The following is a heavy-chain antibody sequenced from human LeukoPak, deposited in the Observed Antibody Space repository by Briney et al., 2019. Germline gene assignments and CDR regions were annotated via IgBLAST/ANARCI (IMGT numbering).Heavy chain of an antibody. CDR1: GGSISSYY. CDR2: IYYSGST. J-gene: IGHJ6*03. V-gene: IGHV4-59*01. Sequence: SETLSLTCTVSGGSISSYYWSWIRQPPGKGLEWIGYIYYSGSTNYNPSLKSRVTISVDTSKNQFSLKLSSVTAADTAVYYCARVDGSSSWYEPYYYYYMDVWGKGTTVTVSS. CDR3: ARVDGSSSWYEPYYYYYMDV. D-gene: IGHD6-13*01.